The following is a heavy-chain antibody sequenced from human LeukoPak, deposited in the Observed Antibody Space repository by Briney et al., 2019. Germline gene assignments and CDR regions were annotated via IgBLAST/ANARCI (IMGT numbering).Heavy chain of an antibody. J-gene: IGHJ3*02. CDR2: IYYSGST. Sequence: SQTLSLTCTVSGGSISSGGYYWSWIRQHPGKGLEWIGYIYYSGSTYYNPSLKSRVTISVDTSKNQFSLKLSSVTAADTAVYYCVREGGSGWYTAFDIWGQGTMVTVSS. CDR1: GGSISSGGYY. D-gene: IGHD6-19*01. CDR3: VREGGSGWYTAFDI. V-gene: IGHV4-31*03.